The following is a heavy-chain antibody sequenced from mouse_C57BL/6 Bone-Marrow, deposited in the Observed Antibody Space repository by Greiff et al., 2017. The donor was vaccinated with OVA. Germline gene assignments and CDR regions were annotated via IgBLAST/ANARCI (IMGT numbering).Heavy chain of an antibody. CDR1: GFTFSSYG. D-gene: IGHD2-3*01. V-gene: IGHV5-6*01. Sequence: EVQLQQSGGDLVKPGGSLKLSCAASGFTFSSYGMSWVRQTPDKRLEWVATISSGGSYTYYPDSVKGRFTISRDNAKNTLYLQMSSLKSEDTAMYYCARQIYDGYPYYFDYWGQGTTLTVSS. CDR3: ARQIYDGYPYYFDY. CDR2: ISSGGSYT. J-gene: IGHJ2*01.